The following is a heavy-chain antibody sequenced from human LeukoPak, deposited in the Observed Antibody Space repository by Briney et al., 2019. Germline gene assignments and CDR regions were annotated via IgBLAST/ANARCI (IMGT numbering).Heavy chain of an antibody. CDR2: IYYSGNT. V-gene: IGHV4-39*01. D-gene: IGHD6-19*01. Sequence: PSETLSLTCTVSGGSISSSSYYWGWLRQPPGKGLEWIGTIYYSGNTYYNPSLKSRVSISVDTSKNQFSLKLSSVTAADTAVYYCARQAVAGNGFDYWGQGTLVTVSS. J-gene: IGHJ4*02. CDR1: GGSISSSSYY. CDR3: ARQAVAGNGFDY.